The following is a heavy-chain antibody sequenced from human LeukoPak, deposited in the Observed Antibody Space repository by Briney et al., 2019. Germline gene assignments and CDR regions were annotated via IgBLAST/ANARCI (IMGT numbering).Heavy chain of an antibody. CDR1: GFTFSSYW. V-gene: IGHV3-7*01. CDR3: ARDRSGLYYYYYMDV. J-gene: IGHJ6*03. CDR2: IKQDGSEK. Sequence: GGSLRLSCAASGFTFSSYWMSWVRQAPGKGLEWVANIKQDGSEKYYADSVRGRFTISRDNAKNSLYLQMNSLRAEDTAVYYCARDRSGLYYYYYMDVWGKGTTVTVSS. D-gene: IGHD3/OR15-3a*01.